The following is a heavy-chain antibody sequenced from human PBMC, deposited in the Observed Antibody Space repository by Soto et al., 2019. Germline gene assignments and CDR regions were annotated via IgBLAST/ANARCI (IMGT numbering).Heavy chain of an antibody. Sequence: GGSLRLSCAASGFTFSSYAMTWVRQAPGKGLEWVSGISGSGATTSYADSVKGRFTVSSDNSKNTLYLQMNSLRVEDTALFYCAKLRYFDWSSYNWFEYWGQGTPVTVSS. D-gene: IGHD3-9*01. CDR3: AKLRYFDWSSYNWFEY. CDR2: ISGSGATT. V-gene: IGHV3-23*01. J-gene: IGHJ5*01. CDR1: GFTFSSYA.